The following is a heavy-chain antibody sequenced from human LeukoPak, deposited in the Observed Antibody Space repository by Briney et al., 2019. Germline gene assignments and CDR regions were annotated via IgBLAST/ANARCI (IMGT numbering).Heavy chain of an antibody. J-gene: IGHJ6*02. CDR2: ISGSGGST. Sequence: GGSLRLSCAASGFTFSSYAMSWVRQAPGKGLEWVSAISGSGGSTYYADSVKGRFTISRDNSKNTLYLQMNSLRAEDTAVYYCAKAATYYDFWSGYWDYYGMDVWGQGTTVTVSS. CDR3: AKAATYYDFWSGYWDYYGMDV. D-gene: IGHD3-3*01. CDR1: GFTFSSYA. V-gene: IGHV3-23*01.